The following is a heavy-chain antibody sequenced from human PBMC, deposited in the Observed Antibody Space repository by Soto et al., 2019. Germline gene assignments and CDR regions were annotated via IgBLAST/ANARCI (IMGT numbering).Heavy chain of an antibody. CDR1: GGSISSSSYY. CDR2: IYYSGST. CDR3: ARVSIASAGTDYYYYEIYV. V-gene: IGHV4-39*01. D-gene: IGHD6-13*01. Sequence: SETLSLTCTVSGGSISSSSYYWGWIRQPPGKGLEWIGSIYYSGSTYYNPSLKSRVTISVDTSKNQFSLKLSSVTAADTAVYYCARVSIASAGTDYYYYEIYVPAQHTTVRVSS. J-gene: IGHJ6*02.